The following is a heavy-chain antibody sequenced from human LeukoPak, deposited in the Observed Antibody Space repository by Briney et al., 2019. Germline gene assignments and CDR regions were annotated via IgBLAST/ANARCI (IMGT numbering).Heavy chain of an antibody. D-gene: IGHD6-13*01. CDR3: ARMAAAAGRGGYYYYYGMDV. CDR2: INHSGST. CDR1: GGSFSGYY. V-gene: IGHV4-34*01. J-gene: IGHJ6*02. Sequence: SETLSLTCAVYGGSFSGYYWSWIRQPPGKGLEWIGEINHSGSTNYNPSLKSRVTISVDTSKNQFSLRLSSVTAADTAVYYCARMAAAAGRGGYYYYYGMDVWGQGTTVTVSS.